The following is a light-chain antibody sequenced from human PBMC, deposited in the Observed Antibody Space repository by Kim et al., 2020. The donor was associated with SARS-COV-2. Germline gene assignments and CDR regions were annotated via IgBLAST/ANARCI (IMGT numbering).Light chain of an antibody. Sequence: SSELTQDPAVSVALGQTDRITCQGDSLRSYYATWYQQKPGQAPILVIYGKNNRPSGIPDRFSGSSSGNTASLTITGAQADDEADYYCNSRDSSDNVVFGG. V-gene: IGLV3-19*01. J-gene: IGLJ2*01. CDR2: GKN. CDR3: NSRDSSDNVV. CDR1: SLRSYY.